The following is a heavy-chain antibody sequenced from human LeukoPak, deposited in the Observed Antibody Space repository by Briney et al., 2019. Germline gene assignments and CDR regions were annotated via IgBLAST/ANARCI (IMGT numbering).Heavy chain of an antibody. CDR3: ASSSYYYDSSGYYYRGPDDAFDI. J-gene: IGHJ3*02. V-gene: IGHV4-39*07. D-gene: IGHD3-22*01. CDR2: IYYSGST. Sequence: SETLSLTCTVSGGSISSSSYYWGWIRQPPGKGLEWIGSIYYSGSTYYNPSLKSRVTISVDTSKNQFSLKLSSVTAADTAVYYCASSSYYYDSSGYYYRGPDDAFDIWGQGTMVTVSS. CDR1: GGSISSSSYY.